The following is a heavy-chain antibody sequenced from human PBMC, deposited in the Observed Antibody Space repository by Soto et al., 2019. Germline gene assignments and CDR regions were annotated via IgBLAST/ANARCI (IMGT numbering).Heavy chain of an antibody. D-gene: IGHD1-26*01. J-gene: IGHJ4*02. Sequence: QVQLVQSGAEVKKPGASVKVSCKASGYTFTSYGISWVRQAPGQGLEWMGWISAYNGNTNYAHKFQGRVTMTTDTSTSTAYMARRRLRSDDTAVYYWARDSALELGDYWGQGTLVTVSA. V-gene: IGHV1-18*01. CDR1: GYTFTSYG. CDR2: ISAYNGNT. CDR3: ARDSALELGDY.